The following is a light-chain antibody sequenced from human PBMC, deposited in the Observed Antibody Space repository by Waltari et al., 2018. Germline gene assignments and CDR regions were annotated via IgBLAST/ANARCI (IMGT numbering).Light chain of an antibody. CDR3: QQYVGWPPTRT. CDR2: GAS. Sequence: EIVMTQSPATLSVSPGERASLSCRASQSVSSNLAWYQQKPGQAPRLLIYGASTRATGSPVMFSVSGSGTEFTLTISSLQYEDFAVYYCQQYVGWPPTRTFGGGTKVEIK. J-gene: IGKJ4*01. CDR1: QSVSSN. V-gene: IGKV3-15*01.